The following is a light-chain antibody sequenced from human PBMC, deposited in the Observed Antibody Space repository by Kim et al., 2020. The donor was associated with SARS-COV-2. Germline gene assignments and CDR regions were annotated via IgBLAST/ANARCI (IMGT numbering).Light chain of an antibody. CDR2: HIS. J-gene: IGKJ4*01. Sequence: IVMTQSPATLSVSPGETATLSCKASQSLGSFLAWYQQKPGQAPRLLIHHISTRATGVPARFSGSGSGTEFSLTISSLESVDSAVYYCQQHNGWPLTFGGGTKLEIK. V-gene: IGKV3-15*01. CDR1: QSLGSF. CDR3: QQHNGWPLT.